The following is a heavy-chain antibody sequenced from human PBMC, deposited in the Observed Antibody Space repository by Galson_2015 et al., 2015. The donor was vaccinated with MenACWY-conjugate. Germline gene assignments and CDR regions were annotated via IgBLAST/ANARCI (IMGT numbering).Heavy chain of an antibody. D-gene: IGHD1-26*01. V-gene: IGHV3-30*02. Sequence: SLRLSCAASGFTFSSNGMHWVRQAPGKGLEWVAFIRHDGSNTYYGESVKGRFTISRDNSKNTVYLQMNSLRAEDTAVYFCARGLGTGSFSELDYWGQGTLVTVSS. CDR2: IRHDGSNT. CDR1: GFTFSSNG. J-gene: IGHJ4*02. CDR3: ARGLGTGSFSELDY.